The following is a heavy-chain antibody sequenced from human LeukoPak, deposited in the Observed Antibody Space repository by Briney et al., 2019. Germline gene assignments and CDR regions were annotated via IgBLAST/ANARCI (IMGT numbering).Heavy chain of an antibody. D-gene: IGHD4-17*01. CDR1: GYSISSGYY. Sequence: PSETLSLTCTVSGYSISSGYYWGWIRQPPGKGLEWIGSIYHSGSTYYNPSLKSRVTISVDTSKNQFSLKLSSVTAADTAVYYCARTTLYGDYPIDYWGQGTLVTVSS. CDR3: ARTTLYGDYPIDY. V-gene: IGHV4-38-2*02. CDR2: IYHSGST. J-gene: IGHJ4*02.